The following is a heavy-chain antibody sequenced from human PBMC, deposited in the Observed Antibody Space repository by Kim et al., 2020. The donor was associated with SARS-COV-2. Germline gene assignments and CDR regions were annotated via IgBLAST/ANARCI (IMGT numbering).Heavy chain of an antibody. CDR3: AKALLRGVNFYYYGVDV. Sequence: GGSLRLSCAASGFTFSTYGVHWVRQAPGKGLEWVALISFDGSNKYYADSVKGRFTISIDNSKNTLYLQMNSLRAEDTAVYYCAKALLRGVNFYYYGVDV. D-gene: IGHD3-10*01. V-gene: IGHV3-30*18. J-gene: IGHJ6*01. CDR1: GFTFSTYG. CDR2: ISFDGSNK.